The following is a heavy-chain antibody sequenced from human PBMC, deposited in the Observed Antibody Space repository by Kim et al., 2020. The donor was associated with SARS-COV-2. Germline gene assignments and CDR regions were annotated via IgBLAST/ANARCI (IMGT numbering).Heavy chain of an antibody. V-gene: IGHV7-4-1*02. CDR3: ARADYYGSGSYGGSNWFDP. D-gene: IGHD3-10*01. CDR2: INTNTGNP. Sequence: ASVKVSCKASGYTFTNYAMNWVRQAPGQGLEWMGWINTNTGNPTYAQGSTGRFVFSLHTSVSTAYLQLSSLKAEDTAVYYCARADYYGSGSYGGSNWFDPWGQGTLVTVSS. CDR1: GYTFTNYA. J-gene: IGHJ5*02.